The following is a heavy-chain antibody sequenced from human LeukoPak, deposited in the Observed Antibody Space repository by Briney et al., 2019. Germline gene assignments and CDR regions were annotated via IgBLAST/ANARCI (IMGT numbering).Heavy chain of an antibody. CDR3: ARGGYCSGTTCLFGDNWLDP. V-gene: IGHV1-18*01. D-gene: IGHD2-2*01. J-gene: IGHJ5*02. CDR1: GYTFTNYG. CDR2: ISTYIGNT. Sequence: GASVKVSCKASGYTFTNYGINWVRQAPGQGLEWMGWISTYIGNTNYARKVQGRVTMTTDTSTNTAYMDLRSLTSDDTAVYYCARGGYCSGTTCLFGDNWLDPWGQGTLVTVSS.